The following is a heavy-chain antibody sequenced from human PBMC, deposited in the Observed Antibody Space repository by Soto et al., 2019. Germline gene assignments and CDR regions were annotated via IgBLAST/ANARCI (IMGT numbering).Heavy chain of an antibody. Sequence: QVQLRESGPRLVKTSGNLSLTCAVSGGSISNTNWWPCVRQTPGKGLEWIGEIYHSGMPTYIPSLRGRATISVDKSNNQFSLRLRSVTAADTAVYYCATLPPRVVVTLLPLPSWGQGIQVTVSA. CDR2: IYHSGMP. J-gene: IGHJ5*02. D-gene: IGHD2-21*01. V-gene: IGHV4-4*02. CDR1: GGSISNTNW. CDR3: ATLPPRVVVTLLPLPS.